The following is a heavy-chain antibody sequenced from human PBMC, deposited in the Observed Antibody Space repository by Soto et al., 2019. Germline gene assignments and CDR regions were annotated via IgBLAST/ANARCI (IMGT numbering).Heavy chain of an antibody. CDR1: GGSFSGYF. D-gene: IGHD3-10*01. CDR2: TNHRGST. V-gene: IGHV4-34*02. J-gene: IGHJ4*02. Sequence: QVQLQQRGAGLVKPSETLSLTCEVYGGSFSGYFWTWIRQAPGKGLEWIGETNHRGSTNYNPSLTGRVSTSCETSRSQFSMKLSSGPAADTAVYYCSSRGPTYSGSGIHGGVIDYWGQGTLVTVSS. CDR3: SSRGPTYSGSGIHGGVIDY.